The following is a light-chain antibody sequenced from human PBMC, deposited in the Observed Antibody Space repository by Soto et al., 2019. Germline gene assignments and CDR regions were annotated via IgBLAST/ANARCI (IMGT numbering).Light chain of an antibody. CDR2: GAS. CDR1: QSVSSSY. CDR3: QQYGSSPLFD. V-gene: IGKV3-20*01. Sequence: EIVLTHSPGTLSLSPWEIATLSCGASQSVSSSYLAWYQQKPGQAPRLLIYGASSRATGIPDRFSGGGSGTDFTLTISRLEPEDFAVYYCQQYGSSPLFDFGPGTKVDIK. J-gene: IGKJ3*01.